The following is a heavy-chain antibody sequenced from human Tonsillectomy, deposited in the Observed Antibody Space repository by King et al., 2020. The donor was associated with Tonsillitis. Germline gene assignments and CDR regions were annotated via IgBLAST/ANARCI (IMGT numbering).Heavy chain of an antibody. CDR3: AREGGYCSSTSCYAEYYYYYGMDV. CDR1: GFTFSSYG. Sequence: VQLVESGGGVVQPGRSLRLSCAASGFTFSSYGMHWVRQAPGKGLEWVAVIWYDGSNKYYADSVKGRFTISRDNSKNTLYLQMNSLRAEDTAVYYCAREGGYCSSTSCYAEYYYYYGMDVWGQGTTVTVSS. J-gene: IGHJ6*02. D-gene: IGHD2-2*01. CDR2: IWYDGSNK. V-gene: IGHV3-33*08.